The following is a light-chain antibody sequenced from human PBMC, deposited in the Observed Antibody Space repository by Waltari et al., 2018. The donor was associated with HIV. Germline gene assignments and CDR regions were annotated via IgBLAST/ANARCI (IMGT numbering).Light chain of an antibody. CDR3: SSYAGSNNFYV. J-gene: IGLJ1*01. V-gene: IGLV2-8*01. CDR2: EVA. Sequence: QSALTQPPSASRSPGQSATISCTGTTTDVGGYNFVTWFQQHPGKAPKLIIYEVAKRPSGIPDRFSGSKSGNTAALAVSGLQADDEADYYCSSYAGSNNFYVFGTGTKVTVL. CDR1: TTDVGGYNF.